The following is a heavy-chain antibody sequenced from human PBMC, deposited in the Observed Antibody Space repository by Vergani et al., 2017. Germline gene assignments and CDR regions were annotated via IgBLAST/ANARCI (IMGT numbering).Heavy chain of an antibody. CDR1: GGTFSSYA. D-gene: IGHD6-13*01. V-gene: IGHV1-69*01. CDR2: IIPIFGTA. CDR3: ARDEVGYQETGYFDY. Sequence: QVQLVQSGAEVKKPGSSVKVSCKASGGTFSSYAISWVRQDPGQGLEWMGGIIPIFGTANYAQTFQGRVTITADESTSTAYMELSSLRSEDTAVYYCARDEVGYQETGYFDYWGQGTLVTVSS. J-gene: IGHJ4*02.